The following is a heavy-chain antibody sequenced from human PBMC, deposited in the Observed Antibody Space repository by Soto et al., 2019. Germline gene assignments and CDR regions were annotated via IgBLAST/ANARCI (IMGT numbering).Heavy chain of an antibody. CDR3: AIELEYCSSTSCPPGDN. Sequence: ASVKVSCKASGGTFSSYTISWVRQAPGQGLEWMGRIIPILGIANYAQKFQGRVTITADKSTSTAYMELSSLRSEDTAVYYCAIELEYCSSTSCPPGDNWGQGTLLTVSS. CDR2: IIPILGIA. CDR1: GGTFSSYT. V-gene: IGHV1-69*04. J-gene: IGHJ4*02. D-gene: IGHD2-2*01.